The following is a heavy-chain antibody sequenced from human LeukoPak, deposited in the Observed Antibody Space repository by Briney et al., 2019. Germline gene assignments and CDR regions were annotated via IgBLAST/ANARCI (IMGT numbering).Heavy chain of an antibody. CDR3: AVNAKPDDYGGNFAEY. Sequence: ASVKVSCKASGYTFTSYDINWVRQVTGQGLEWMGWMNPNSGNTGYAQKFQGRVTMTRNTSISTAYMELSSLRSEDTAVYYCAVNAKPDDYGGNFAEYWGQGTLVTVSS. J-gene: IGHJ4*02. D-gene: IGHD4-23*01. CDR1: GYTFTSYD. V-gene: IGHV1-8*01. CDR2: MNPNSGNT.